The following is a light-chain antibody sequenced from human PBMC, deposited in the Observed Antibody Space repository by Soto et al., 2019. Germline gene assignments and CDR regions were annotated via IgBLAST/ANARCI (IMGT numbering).Light chain of an antibody. CDR3: QSWDSGILYV. J-gene: IGLJ1*01. CDR2: QDN. Sequence: SYELTQPASVSVSPGQTASITCSGDKLGNKYVCWYQQKPGQSPVLVIYQDNKRPSGIPDRFSGSNSGNTATLTISGTQAMDEADYYCQSWDSGILYVFGTGTKLTVL. CDR1: KLGNKY. V-gene: IGLV3-1*01.